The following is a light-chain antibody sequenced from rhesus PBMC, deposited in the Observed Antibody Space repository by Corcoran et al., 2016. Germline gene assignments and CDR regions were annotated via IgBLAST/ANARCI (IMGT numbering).Light chain of an antibody. J-gene: IGKJ1*01. CDR3: QQYKSAPRT. CDR1: PGISSW. Sequence: DIQMTQSPSSLSASVGDRVTITCRASPGISSWLAWYQQKPGKAPKLLIYKASSLQSGVPSRFSGSGSGTDFTLPISSLQPEDFATYYCQQYKSAPRTFGQGTKVEIK. V-gene: IGKV1-21*01. CDR2: KAS.